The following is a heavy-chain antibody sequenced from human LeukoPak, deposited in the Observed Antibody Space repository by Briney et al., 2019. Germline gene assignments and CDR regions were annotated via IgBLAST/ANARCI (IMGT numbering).Heavy chain of an antibody. V-gene: IGHV3-30-3*01. CDR2: ISYDGSNK. D-gene: IGHD6-19*01. J-gene: IGHJ6*02. Sequence: GGSLRLSCAASGFTFSSYAMHWVRQAPGKGLEWVAVISYDGSNKYYADSVKGRFTISRDNSKNTLYLQMNSLRAEDTAVYYCARKGSSGWYGIGSYYYYGMDVWGQGTTVTVSS. CDR3: ARKGSSGWYGIGSYYYYGMDV. CDR1: GFTFSSYA.